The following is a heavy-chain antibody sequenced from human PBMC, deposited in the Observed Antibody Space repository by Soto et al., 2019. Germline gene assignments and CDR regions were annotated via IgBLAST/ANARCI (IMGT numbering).Heavy chain of an antibody. V-gene: IGHV4-31*03. CDR2: IYYSGST. CDR1: GGSISSVGYY. D-gene: IGHD3-22*01. Sequence: SDTLSLTCTVSGGSISSVGYYWSWIRQHPGKGLELIGYIYYSGSTYYNPSLKSRVTISVDTSKNQFSLKLSSVTAADTAVYYCARAGGRWLLPVXAFDLWGQGTMXTXS. CDR3: ARAGGRWLLPVXAFDL. J-gene: IGHJ3*01.